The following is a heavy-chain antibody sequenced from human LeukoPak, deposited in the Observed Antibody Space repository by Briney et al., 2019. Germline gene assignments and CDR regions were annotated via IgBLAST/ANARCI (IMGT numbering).Heavy chain of an antibody. D-gene: IGHD5-18*01. CDR1: EYTFTSYD. CDR3: ARGLLYRGYSYGSGGDY. V-gene: IGHV1-8*01. J-gene: IGHJ4*02. CDR2: MNPNSGNT. Sequence: GASVKVSCKASEYTFTSYDINWVRQATGQGLEWMGWMNPNSGNTGYAQKFQGRVTMTRNTSISTAYMELSSLRSEDTAVYYCARGLLYRGYSYGSGGDYWGQGTLVTVSS.